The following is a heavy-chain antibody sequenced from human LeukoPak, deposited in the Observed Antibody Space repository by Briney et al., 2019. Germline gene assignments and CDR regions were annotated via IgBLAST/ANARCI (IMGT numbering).Heavy chain of an antibody. J-gene: IGHJ3*02. CDR3: ARYIVSYPHDAFDI. Sequence: PSETLSLTCTVSGGSISSYYWSWIRQPAGKGLEWIGRIYTSGSTNYNPSLQSRVTMSVDTSKNQFSLKLSSVTAADTAFYYCARYIVSYPHDAFDIWGQGTMVTVSS. CDR2: IYTSGST. CDR1: GGSISSYY. D-gene: IGHD1-26*01. V-gene: IGHV4-4*07.